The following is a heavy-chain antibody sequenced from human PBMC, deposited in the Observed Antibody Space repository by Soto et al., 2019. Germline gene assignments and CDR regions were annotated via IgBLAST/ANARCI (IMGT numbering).Heavy chain of an antibody. CDR1: EFTFSSYE. V-gene: IGHV3-48*03. CDR3: ASWYSSGWYNFDY. CDR2: ISSSGSTI. Sequence: GGSLRLSCAASEFTFSSYEMNWVRQAPGKGLEWVSYISSSGSTIYYADSVKGRFTISRDNAKNSLYLQMNSLRAEDTAVYYCASWYSSGWYNFDYWGQGTLVTVSS. J-gene: IGHJ4*02. D-gene: IGHD6-19*01.